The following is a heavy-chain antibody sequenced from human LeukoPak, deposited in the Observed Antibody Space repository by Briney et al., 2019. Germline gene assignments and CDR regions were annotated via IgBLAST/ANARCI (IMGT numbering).Heavy chain of an antibody. J-gene: IGHJ4*02. CDR2: IYYSGST. CDR3: ARQNYGDYYGGFDY. V-gene: IGHV4-59*08. Sequence: SETLSLTCTVSGGSISSYYWSWIRQPPGKGLEWIGYIYYSGSTNYNPSLKSRVTISVDTSKNQFSLKLSSVTAADTAVYYCARQNYGDYYGGFDYWGQGTLVTVSS. CDR1: GGSISSYY. D-gene: IGHD4-17*01.